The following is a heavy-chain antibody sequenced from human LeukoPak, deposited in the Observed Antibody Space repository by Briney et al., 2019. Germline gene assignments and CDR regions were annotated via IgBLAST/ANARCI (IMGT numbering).Heavy chain of an antibody. CDR1: GGPFSDNY. CDR3: ARGPVLVYGSGGYYYFDY. CDR2: INHSRST. Sequence: PSETLSLTCAVYGGPFSDNYWSWIRQPAGKGLEWIGEINHSRSTNYNPSLKSRVTISVDTSKNQFSLKLSSVAAAATAVYYCARGPVLVYGSGGYYYFDYWGQGTLVTVSS. D-gene: IGHD3-22*01. J-gene: IGHJ4*02. V-gene: IGHV4-34*01.